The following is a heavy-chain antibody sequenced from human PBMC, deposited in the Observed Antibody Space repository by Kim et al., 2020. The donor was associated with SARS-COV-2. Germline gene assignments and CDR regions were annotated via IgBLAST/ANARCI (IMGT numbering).Heavy chain of an antibody. CDR2: ISSSSSYI. CDR3: ARGGRESDAFDI. V-gene: IGHV3-21*01. J-gene: IGHJ3*02. CDR1: GFTFSSYS. Sequence: GGSLRLSCAASGFTFSSYSMNWVRQAPGKGLEWVSSISSSSSYIYYADSVKGRFTISRDNAKNSLYLQMNSLRAEDTAVYYCARGGRESDAFDIWGQGTMVTVSS.